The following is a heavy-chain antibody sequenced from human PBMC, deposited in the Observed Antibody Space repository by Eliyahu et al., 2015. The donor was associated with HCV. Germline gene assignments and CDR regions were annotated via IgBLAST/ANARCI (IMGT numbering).Heavy chain of an antibody. Sequence: EVQLVESGGGLVQPGRSLRPSCAASGFTFDNYAMHWVRQAPGKGLEWVSSISWNTGRIGYADSVKGRFTISRDNAKNSLFLQMNSLRTEDTALYYCAKDITGSGASGWFDPWGQGTLVTVSS. CDR3: AKDITGSGASGWFDP. J-gene: IGHJ5*02. D-gene: IGHD1-20*01. CDR1: GFTFDNYA. V-gene: IGHV3-9*01. CDR2: ISWNTGRI.